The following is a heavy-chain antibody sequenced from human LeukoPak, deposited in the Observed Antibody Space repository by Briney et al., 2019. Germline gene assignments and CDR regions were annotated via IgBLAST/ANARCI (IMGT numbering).Heavy chain of an antibody. CDR3: ARWLARTSIAAAD. J-gene: IGHJ4*02. V-gene: IGHV1-8*02. CDR1: GGTFSSYA. D-gene: IGHD6-13*01. CDR2: MNPNSGNT. Sequence: ASVKVSCKASGGTFSSYAISWVRQATGQGLEWMGWMNPNSGNTGYAQKFQGRVTMTRNTSISTAYMELSSLRSEDTAVYYCARWLARTSIAAADWGQGTLVTVSS.